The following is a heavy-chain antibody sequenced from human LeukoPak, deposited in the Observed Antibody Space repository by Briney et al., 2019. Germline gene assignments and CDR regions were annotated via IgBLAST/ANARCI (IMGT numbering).Heavy chain of an antibody. Sequence: GRSLRLSCAASGFTFDDYAMHWVRQAPGKGLEWGSGISWNSGSIGYADSVKGRFTISRDNAKTSLYLKMNSLRVEDTALYYCAKDNYYDTKSAFDYWGQGTLVTVSS. D-gene: IGHD3-22*01. CDR3: AKDNYYDTKSAFDY. CDR2: ISWNSGSI. V-gene: IGHV3-9*01. CDR1: GFTFDDYA. J-gene: IGHJ4*02.